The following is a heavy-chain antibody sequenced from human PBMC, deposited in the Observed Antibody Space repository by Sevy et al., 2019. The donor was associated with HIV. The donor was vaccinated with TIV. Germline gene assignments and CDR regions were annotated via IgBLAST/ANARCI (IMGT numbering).Heavy chain of an antibody. CDR3: ARGQWEHPF. J-gene: IGHJ4*02. V-gene: IGHV4-34*01. CDR1: GGSLSGYY. D-gene: IGHD1-26*01. CDR2: IMPSGIP. Sequence: SETLSLTCAVYGGSLSGYYWSWIRQPPGKGLEWIGEIMPSGIPNYNPSLKSRVSISIDTSKNQFSLKVNSVTAADTAIYYCARGQWEHPFWGQGTQVTVSS.